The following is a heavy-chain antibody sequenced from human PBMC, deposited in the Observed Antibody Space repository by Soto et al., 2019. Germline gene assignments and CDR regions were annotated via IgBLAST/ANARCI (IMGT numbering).Heavy chain of an antibody. CDR2: IYHSGST. Sequence: SETLSLTCAVSGGSISSGGSSWSWIRQPPGKGLEWIGYIYHSGSTYYNPSLKSRVTISVDRSKNQFSLKLSSVTAADTAVYYCARALGYSGYAGMGVWGQGTTVTVSS. D-gene: IGHD5-12*01. CDR1: GGSISSGGSS. J-gene: IGHJ6*02. V-gene: IGHV4-30-2*01. CDR3: ARALGYSGYAGMGV.